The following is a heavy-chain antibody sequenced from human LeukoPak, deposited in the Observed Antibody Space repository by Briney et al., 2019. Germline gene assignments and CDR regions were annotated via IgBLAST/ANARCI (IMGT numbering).Heavy chain of an antibody. CDR1: GFTFSSYA. V-gene: IGHV3-23*01. J-gene: IGHJ4*02. Sequence: GGSLRLSCAASGFTFSSYAMSWVRQAPGKGLEWVSAISGSGGSTYYADSVKGRFTISRDNSKNTLYLQMNSLRAEDTAVYYCAKGPPGGSGSVHTNLNFDYWGQGTLVTVSS. CDR3: AKGPPGGSGSVHTNLNFDY. D-gene: IGHD1-26*01. CDR2: ISGSGGST.